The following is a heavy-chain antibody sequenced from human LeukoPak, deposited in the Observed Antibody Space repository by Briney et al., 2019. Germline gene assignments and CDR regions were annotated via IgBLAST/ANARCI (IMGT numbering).Heavy chain of an antibody. CDR2: ISGSGGST. D-gene: IGHD1-26*01. CDR1: GFTFSSYA. J-gene: IGHJ4*02. CDR3: ARGPYSGSLFDY. V-gene: IGHV3-23*01. Sequence: PGGSLRLSCAASGFTFSSYAMSWVRQAPGKGLEWVSAISGSGGSTYYADSVKGRFTISRDNSKNTLYLQMNSLRAEDTAVYYCARGPYSGSLFDYWGQGTLVTVSS.